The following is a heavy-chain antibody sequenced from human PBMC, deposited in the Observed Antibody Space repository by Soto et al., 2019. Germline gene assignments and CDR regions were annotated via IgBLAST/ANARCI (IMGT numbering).Heavy chain of an antibody. J-gene: IGHJ4*02. CDR3: AKEKNLALYYFDY. CDR1: GFSFSSYG. V-gene: IGHV3-23*01. Sequence: GGSLRLSCAASGFSFSSYGMHGVRQAPGKGLEWVAVISGSGGNTYYADSVKGRFTISRDNSKSTLYLQMNSLRAEDTAVYYCAKEKNLALYYFDYWGQGTLVTVSS. CDR2: ISGSGGNT.